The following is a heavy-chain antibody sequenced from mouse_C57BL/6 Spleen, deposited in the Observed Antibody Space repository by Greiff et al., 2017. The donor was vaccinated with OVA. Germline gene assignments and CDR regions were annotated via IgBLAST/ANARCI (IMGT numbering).Heavy chain of an antibody. V-gene: IGHV1-55*01. J-gene: IGHJ1*03. Sequence: QVQLQQPGAELVKPGASVKLSCKASGYTFTSYWMNWVKQRPGQGLEWIGDIYPGSGSTNYNEKFKSKATLTVDTSSSTAYMQLSSLTSEDSAVYYCARENYYGSSYRYFDVWGTGTTVTVSS. D-gene: IGHD1-1*01. CDR1: GYTFTSYW. CDR2: IYPGSGST. CDR3: ARENYYGSSYRYFDV.